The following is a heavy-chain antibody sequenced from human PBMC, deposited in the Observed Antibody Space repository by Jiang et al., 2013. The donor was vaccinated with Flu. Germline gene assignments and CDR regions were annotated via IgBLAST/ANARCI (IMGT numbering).Heavy chain of an antibody. V-gene: IGHV5-51*01. CDR1: GYSFTSYW. CDR3: ARPMEYSGSTMASFDY. J-gene: IGHJ4*02. Sequence: RESLKISCKGSGYSFTSYWIGWVRQMPGKGLEWMGIIYPGDSDTRYSPSFQGQVTISADKSISTAYLQWSGLKVSDTAMYYCARPMEYSGSTMASFDYWGQGTLVTVSS. D-gene: IGHD5-12*01. CDR2: IYPGDSDT.